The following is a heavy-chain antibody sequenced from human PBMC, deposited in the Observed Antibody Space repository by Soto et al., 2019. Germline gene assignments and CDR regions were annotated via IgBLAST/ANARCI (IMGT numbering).Heavy chain of an antibody. CDR3: AKFTNYSRLNRFDP. CDR1: GGCISSYY. CDR2: IYYSGST. V-gene: IGHV4-59*01. D-gene: IGHD4-4*01. Sequence: PSETLSLTCTVSGGCISSYYWSWIRQPPGKGLEWIGYIYYSGSTNYNPSLKSRVTISVDTSKNQFSLKLSSVTAADTAVYYCAKFTNYSRLNRFDPWGQGTLVTVS. J-gene: IGHJ5*02.